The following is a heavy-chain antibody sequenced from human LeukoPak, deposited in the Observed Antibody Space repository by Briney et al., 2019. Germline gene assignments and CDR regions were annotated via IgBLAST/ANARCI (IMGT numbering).Heavy chain of an antibody. V-gene: IGHV3-48*03. Sequence: GGSLRLSCAASGFTFSGYEMNWVRQAPGKGLEWVSYISSSGSTIYYADSVKGRFTISRDNAKNSLYLQMNSLRAEDTAVYYCARERNYDILTGYFDYWGQGTLVTVSS. D-gene: IGHD3-9*01. J-gene: IGHJ4*02. CDR2: ISSSGSTI. CDR3: ARERNYDILTGYFDY. CDR1: GFTFSGYE.